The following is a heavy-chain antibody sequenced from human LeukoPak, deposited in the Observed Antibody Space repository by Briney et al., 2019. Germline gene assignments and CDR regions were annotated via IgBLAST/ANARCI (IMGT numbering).Heavy chain of an antibody. V-gene: IGHV4-34*01. CDR3: ARLNYYDSSGYPLDY. CDR1: GGSFSGYY. CDR2: INHSGST. Sequence: SETLSLTCAVYGGSFSGYYWSWIRQPPGKGLEWIGEINHSGSTNYNPSLKSRVTISVGTSKNQFSLKLSSVTAADTAVYYCARLNYYDSSGYPLDYWGQGTLVTVSS. J-gene: IGHJ4*02. D-gene: IGHD3-22*01.